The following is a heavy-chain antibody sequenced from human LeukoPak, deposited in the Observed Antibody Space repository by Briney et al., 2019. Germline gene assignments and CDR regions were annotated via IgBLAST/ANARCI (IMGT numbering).Heavy chain of an antibody. V-gene: IGHV3-48*01. J-gene: IGHJ4*02. D-gene: IGHD6-13*01. CDR3: SKDAHSSSSTG. CDR2: ISSSSSSI. CDR1: GFTFSSYS. Sequence: GGSLRLSCAASGFTFSSYSMNWVRQAPGKGLEWVSYISSSSSSIYYADSVKGRFTISRDNARNSLYLQMNSLRAEDTAVYYCSKDAHSSSSTGWGQGTLVTVSS.